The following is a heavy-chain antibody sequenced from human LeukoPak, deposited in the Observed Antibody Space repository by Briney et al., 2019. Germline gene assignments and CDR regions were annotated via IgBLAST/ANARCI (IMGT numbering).Heavy chain of an antibody. CDR1: GGTFSSYA. V-gene: IGHV1-69*01. D-gene: IGHD2-2*01. CDR3: ARALSDCSSTSCLNDYLLPGDY. Sequence: ASVKVSCKASGGTFSSYAISWVRQAPGQGLEWMGGIIPIFGTANYAQNFQGRVTITADESTSTAYMELSSLRSEDAAVYYCARALSDCSSTSCLNDYLLPGDYWGQGTLVTVSS. CDR2: IIPIFGTA. J-gene: IGHJ4*02.